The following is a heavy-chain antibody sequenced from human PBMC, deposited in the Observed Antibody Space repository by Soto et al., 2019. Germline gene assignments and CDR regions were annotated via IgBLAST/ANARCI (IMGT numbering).Heavy chain of an antibody. J-gene: IGHJ4*02. CDR3: VKGIGKYRALDY. Sequence: PGGSLRLSCAASGFTFSNYGMYWVCQAPGKGLEWVAFISYDGSSKFYADPMKGRHTISRDNSKNTRYLQMNSLRAEDTAVYYCVKGIGKYRALDYWGQGTLVTVSS. D-gene: IGHD6-13*01. CDR2: ISYDGSSK. CDR1: GFTFSNYG. V-gene: IGHV3-30*18.